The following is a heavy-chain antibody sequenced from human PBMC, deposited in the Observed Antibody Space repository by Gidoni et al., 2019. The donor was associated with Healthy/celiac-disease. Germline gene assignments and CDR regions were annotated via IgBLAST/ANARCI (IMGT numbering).Heavy chain of an antibody. D-gene: IGHD2-8*01. V-gene: IGHV3-23*01. CDR1: GFTFSSYA. J-gene: IGHJ4*02. CDR2: ISGSGGST. CDR3: AKAPGRVSGPFDY. Sequence: EVQLLESGGGLVQPGGSLRLSCAASGFTFSSYAMSWVRQAPGKGLAWVSAISGSGGSTYYADSVKGRFTISRDNSKNTLYLQMNSLRAEDTAVYYCAKAPGRVSGPFDYWGQGTLVTVSS.